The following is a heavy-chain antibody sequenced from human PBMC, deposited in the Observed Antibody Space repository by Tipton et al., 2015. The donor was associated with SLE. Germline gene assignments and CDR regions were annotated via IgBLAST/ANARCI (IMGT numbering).Heavy chain of an antibody. CDR3: ARDGAARGDFDY. CDR2: ISFSGLT. CDR1: GGSISGYY. D-gene: IGHD6-6*01. Sequence: TLSLTCTVSGGSISGYYWSWVRQPPGKGLEWIGYISFSGLTNYNPSLKSRVTISVDTSKNQFSLKLSSVTAADTAVYYCARDGAARGDFDYWGQGTLVTVSS. J-gene: IGHJ4*02. V-gene: IGHV4-59*12.